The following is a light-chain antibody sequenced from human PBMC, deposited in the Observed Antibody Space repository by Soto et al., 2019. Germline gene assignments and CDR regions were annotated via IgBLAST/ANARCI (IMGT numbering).Light chain of an antibody. J-gene: IGKJ4*01. CDR3: QQTYKIPLT. Sequence: DLQMTQSPSSLSASVGDRVTITCRASQTISNYVNWYQQELGEAPKLLIHAASSLQGGVPSRFSGSGSGTDFTLTISSLQPEDFATYYCQQTYKIPLTFGGGIKVEI. V-gene: IGKV1-39*01. CDR2: AAS. CDR1: QTISNY.